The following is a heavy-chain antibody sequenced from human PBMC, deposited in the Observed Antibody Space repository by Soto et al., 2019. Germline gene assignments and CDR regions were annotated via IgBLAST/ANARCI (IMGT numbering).Heavy chain of an antibody. D-gene: IGHD2-15*01. CDR1: GYTFTSYG. J-gene: IGHJ4*01. CDR2: ISAYNGNT. V-gene: IGHV1-18*01. CDR3: ERHAEGYCSGGSCYHFDY. Sequence: ASVKVSCKASGYTFTSYGISWVRQAPGQGLEWMGWISAYNGNTNNAQNFQGRVTMTTDTSTSTAYMELRSLRSDDTAVYYCERHAEGYCSGGSCYHFDYWG.